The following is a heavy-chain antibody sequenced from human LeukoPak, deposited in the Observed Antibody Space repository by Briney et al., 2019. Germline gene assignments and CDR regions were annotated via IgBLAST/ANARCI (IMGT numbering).Heavy chain of an antibody. CDR2: IYYSGST. CDR1: GGSTSSHF. D-gene: IGHD5-12*01. CDR3: ARGGVATICDY. V-gene: IGHV4-59*11. J-gene: IGHJ4*02. Sequence: SETLSLTCTVSGGSTSSHFWTWIRQPPGKGLEWIGYIYYSGSTNYNPSLKSRVTISVDTSKNQFSLKLSSVTAADTAVYYCARGGVATICDYWGQGTLVTVSS.